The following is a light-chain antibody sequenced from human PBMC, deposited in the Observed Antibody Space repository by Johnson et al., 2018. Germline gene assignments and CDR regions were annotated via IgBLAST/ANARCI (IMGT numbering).Light chain of an antibody. Sequence: QSVLTQPPSVSAAPGQKVTISCSGSSSNIGNNYVSWYQQLPGTAPKLLIYENNKRPSVIPDRFSGSKSGTSATLGITGLQTGAEADYYCGTWDSSLSAGNVFETATKVPVL. V-gene: IGLV1-51*02. CDR1: SSNIGNNY. CDR3: GTWDSSLSAGNV. J-gene: IGLJ1*01. CDR2: ENN.